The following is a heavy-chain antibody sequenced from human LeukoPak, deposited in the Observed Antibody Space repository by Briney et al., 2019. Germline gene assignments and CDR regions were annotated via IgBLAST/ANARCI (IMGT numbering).Heavy chain of an antibody. V-gene: IGHV4-59*01. Sequence: SETLSLTCTVSGGSISSYYWSWIRQPPGKGLEWIGYLYYSGSTNYNPSLKSRVTISVDTSKNQFSLKLTSVTAADTAVYYCARVGSGSSHDYWGQGTLVTVSS. CDR2: LYYSGST. CDR1: GGSISSYY. CDR3: ARVGSGSSHDY. D-gene: IGHD3-10*01. J-gene: IGHJ4*02.